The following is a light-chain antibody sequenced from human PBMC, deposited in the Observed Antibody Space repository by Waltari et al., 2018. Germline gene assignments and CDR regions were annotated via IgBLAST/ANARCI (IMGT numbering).Light chain of an antibody. CDR1: QSVGRS. V-gene: IGKV3-20*01. CDR2: GAS. J-gene: IGKJ1*01. Sequence: ETALTQSPGTLSLSPGEGATLSCRASQSVGRSLVWYQQKPGRAPRLLIYGASIRATGIPDRFTGSGSGTDFSLTISRLEPEDSAVYYCQMYVRLPVTFGQGTKVEI. CDR3: QMYVRLPVT.